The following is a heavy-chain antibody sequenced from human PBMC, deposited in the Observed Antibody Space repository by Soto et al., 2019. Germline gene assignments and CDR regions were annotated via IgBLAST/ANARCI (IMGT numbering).Heavy chain of an antibody. D-gene: IGHD3-22*01. CDR1: GFTFSSYS. CDR3: ARSLGFCSSSGYCPYYFDY. Sequence: GGSLRLSCAASGFTFSSYSMNWVRQAPGKGLEWVSYISSSSSTIYYADSVKGRFTISRDNAKNSLYLQMNSLRAEDTAVYYCARSLGFCSSSGYCPYYFDYWGQGTLVTVSS. CDR2: ISSSSSTI. J-gene: IGHJ4*02. V-gene: IGHV3-48*01.